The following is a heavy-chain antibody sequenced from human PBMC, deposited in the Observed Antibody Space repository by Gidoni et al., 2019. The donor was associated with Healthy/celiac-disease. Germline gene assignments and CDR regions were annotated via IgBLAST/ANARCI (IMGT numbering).Heavy chain of an antibody. V-gene: IGHV3-30*01. J-gene: IGHJ4*02. Sequence: QVQLVESGGGVVQPGRSLRLSCAASGFTFSSYAMHWVRQAPGKGLEWVAVISYDGSNKYYADSVKGRFTISRDNSKNTLYLQMNSLRAEDTAVYYCAREGRWELLSRGFDYWGQGTLVTVSS. CDR1: GFTFSSYA. D-gene: IGHD1-26*01. CDR2: ISYDGSNK. CDR3: AREGRWELLSRGFDY.